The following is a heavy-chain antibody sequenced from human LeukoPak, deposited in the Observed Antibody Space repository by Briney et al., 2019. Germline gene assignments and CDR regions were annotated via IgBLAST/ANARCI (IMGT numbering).Heavy chain of an antibody. Sequence: GGSLRLSCAASGFTFSSYSMNWVRQAPGKGLEWVSSISGSSSYIYCADSLKGRFTISRDNSKNTLYLQMNSLRAEDTAVYYCAKDRRSYLSYFDYWGQGTLVTVSS. J-gene: IGHJ4*02. D-gene: IGHD1-26*01. V-gene: IGHV3-21*01. CDR3: AKDRRSYLSYFDY. CDR2: ISGSSSYI. CDR1: GFTFSSYS.